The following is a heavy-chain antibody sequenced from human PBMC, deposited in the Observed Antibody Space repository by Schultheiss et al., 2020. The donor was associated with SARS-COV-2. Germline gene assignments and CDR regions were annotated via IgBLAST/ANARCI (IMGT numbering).Heavy chain of an antibody. CDR1: GFTFSTYV. D-gene: IGHD4-17*01. CDR3: AKYGEFHYYYYMDV. V-gene: IGHV3-23*01. J-gene: IGHJ6*03. CDR2: ISGSGGST. Sequence: GGSLRLSCAASGFTFSTYVMSWVRQAPGKGLEWVSAISGSGGSTYYADSVKGRFTISRDNSKNTLYLQMNSLRAEDTAVYYCAKYGEFHYYYYMDVWGKGTAVTVAS.